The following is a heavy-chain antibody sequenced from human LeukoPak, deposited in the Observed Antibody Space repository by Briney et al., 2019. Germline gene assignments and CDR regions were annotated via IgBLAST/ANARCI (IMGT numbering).Heavy chain of an antibody. Sequence: TGGSLRLSCAASGFTFSSYAMSWVRQAPGKGLECVSLISGTGGSTYYADSVKGRFTISRDNSKNTLYLQMNSLRAEDTAVYYCAKGKSPTYYYYGMDVWGQGTTVTVSS. CDR2: ISGTGGST. V-gene: IGHV3-23*01. CDR3: AKGKSPTYYYYGMDV. J-gene: IGHJ6*02. CDR1: GFTFSSYA.